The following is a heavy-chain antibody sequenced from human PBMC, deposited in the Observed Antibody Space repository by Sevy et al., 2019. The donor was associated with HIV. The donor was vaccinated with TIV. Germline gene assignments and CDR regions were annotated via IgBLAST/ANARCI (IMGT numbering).Heavy chain of an antibody. Sequence: GGSLRLSCAASGFTLSTYWMLWVRQAPGKGLEWVDNINQDGSTKYYLESVKGRFTISRDNAKNSLFLQMNSLTAEDTAVYYCVRAIAAADRFWGQGTLVTVSS. V-gene: IGHV3-7*01. CDR1: GFTLSTYW. CDR2: INQDGSTK. D-gene: IGHD6-13*01. J-gene: IGHJ4*02. CDR3: VRAIAAADRF.